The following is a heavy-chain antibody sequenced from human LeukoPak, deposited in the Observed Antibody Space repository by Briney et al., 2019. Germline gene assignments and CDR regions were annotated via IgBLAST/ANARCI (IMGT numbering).Heavy chain of an antibody. CDR1: GFTFISYA. Sequence: PGRSLRLSCAASGFTFISYAMHWVRQAPGKGLEWVEVISYDGSNKYYADSVKGRFTISRDNSKNTLYLQMNSLRAEDTAVYYCARDHRTRYSYTTYYFDYWGQGTLVTVSS. CDR3: ARDHRTRYSYTTYYFDY. CDR2: ISYDGSNK. V-gene: IGHV3-30-3*01. J-gene: IGHJ4*02. D-gene: IGHD5-18*01.